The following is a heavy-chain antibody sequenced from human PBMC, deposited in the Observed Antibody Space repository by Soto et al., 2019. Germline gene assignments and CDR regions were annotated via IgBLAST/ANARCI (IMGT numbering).Heavy chain of an antibody. CDR1: GPTFNRYW. CDR2: INTDGSNT. CDR3: AREFCSGGNCYTYYFDP. Sequence: GGSLRLSCAASGPTFNRYWMHWVRHAPGKGLVWVSHINTDGSNTNYADSVKGRLTISRDNAKSTLFLQMNSLRDEDTAVYYCAREFCSGGNCYTYYFDPWGQGIPVTVSS. D-gene: IGHD2-15*01. J-gene: IGHJ5*02. V-gene: IGHV3-74*01.